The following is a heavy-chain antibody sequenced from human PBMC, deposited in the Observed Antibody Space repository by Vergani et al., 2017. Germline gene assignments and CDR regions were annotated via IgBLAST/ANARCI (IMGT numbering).Heavy chain of an antibody. CDR1: GYSLTELT. CDR3: AIWTNYYDSSGYYLDY. CDR2: FDPEHGEV. V-gene: IGHV1-24*01. Sequence: QVQLVQSGSEVRKPGASVKVSCQVSGYSLTELTIHWVRQAPGKGLEWMGGFDPEHGEVTFSHHIQGRVTLTEDRSTDTDYMELSSLRPEDTAIYYCAIWTNYYDSSGYYLDYWGQGTLVTVSS. J-gene: IGHJ4*02. D-gene: IGHD3-22*01.